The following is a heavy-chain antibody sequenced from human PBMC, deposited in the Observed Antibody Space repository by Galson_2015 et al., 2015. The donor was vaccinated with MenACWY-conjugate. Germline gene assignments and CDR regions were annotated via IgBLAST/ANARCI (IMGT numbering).Heavy chain of an antibody. CDR3: ARHKGTWYFDL. Sequence: QSGAEVKKPGESLRISCQGSGYSFTSYWISWVRQIPGKGLEWMGRIDPTDSYTNYSPSFQGHVTISIDKSISTAYLQWSSLKASDTAMYYCARHKGTWYFDLWGRGTLVTVSS. CDR1: GYSFTSYW. CDR2: IDPTDSYT. V-gene: IGHV5-10-1*01. J-gene: IGHJ2*01.